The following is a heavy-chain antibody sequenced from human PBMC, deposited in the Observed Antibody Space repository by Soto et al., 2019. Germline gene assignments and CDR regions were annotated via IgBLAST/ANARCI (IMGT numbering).Heavy chain of an antibody. D-gene: IGHD6-6*01. J-gene: IGHJ6*02. CDR3: ARRAGARAFYYYGLDV. CDR1: GYRFDSYW. Sequence: EVQLVQSGVEVKKPGESLKISCKGSGYRFDSYWVGWVRQMPGKGLEWMGIIYPGDSETRYSPSFQGHVTISDDKSISTAYLQWSSLKASDTAKYYCARRAGARAFYYYGLDVWGLGTTVTVSS. V-gene: IGHV5-51*01. CDR2: IYPGDSET.